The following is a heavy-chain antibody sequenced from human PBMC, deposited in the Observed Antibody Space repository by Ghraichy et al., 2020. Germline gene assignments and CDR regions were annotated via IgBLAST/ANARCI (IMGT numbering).Heavy chain of an antibody. J-gene: IGHJ4*02. V-gene: IGHV3-53*01. D-gene: IGHD4-23*01. Sequence: GESLNISCAASGFIVSNNQMTWVCQPPGKGLEWVSVIYAGGTTYYADSVKGRFSISRDDSKNTLYLQMNSLRAEDTAVYYCAKGGNSPDFWGQGTLVTVSS. CDR1: GFIVSNNQ. CDR3: AKGGNSPDF. CDR2: IYAGGTT.